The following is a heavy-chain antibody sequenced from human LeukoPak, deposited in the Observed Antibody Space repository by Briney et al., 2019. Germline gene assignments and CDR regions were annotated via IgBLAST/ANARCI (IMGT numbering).Heavy chain of an antibody. CDR2: IYYSGST. V-gene: IGHV4-59*01. D-gene: IGHD6-19*01. CDR1: GGSFSGYY. CDR3: ASSSGWSRGFDY. J-gene: IGHJ4*02. Sequence: ASETLSLTCAVYGGSFSGYYWSWIRQPPGKGLEWIGYIYYSGSTNYNPSLKSRVTISVDTSKNQFSLKLSSVTAADTAVYYCASSSGWSRGFDYWGQGTLVTVSS.